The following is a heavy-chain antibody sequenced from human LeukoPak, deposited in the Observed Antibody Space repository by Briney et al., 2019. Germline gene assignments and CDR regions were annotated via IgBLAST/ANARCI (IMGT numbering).Heavy chain of an antibody. V-gene: IGHV4-59*01. CDR1: GGSISSYY. CDR2: IYYSGST. J-gene: IGHJ6*02. Sequence: PSETLSLTCTVSGGSISSYYWSWIRQPPGKGLEWIGYIYYSGSTNYNPSLKSRVTISVDTSKNQFSLKLSSVTAADTAVYYCARGPDYGDYESLDYYGMDVWGQGTTVTVSS. D-gene: IGHD4-17*01. CDR3: ARGPDYGDYESLDYYGMDV.